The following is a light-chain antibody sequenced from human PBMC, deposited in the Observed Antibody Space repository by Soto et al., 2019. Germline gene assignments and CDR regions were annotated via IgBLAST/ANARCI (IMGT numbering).Light chain of an antibody. J-gene: IGKJ1*01. CDR3: QQYNSYS. CDR2: KAS. V-gene: IGKV1-5*03. CDR1: QSISSY. Sequence: DIQMTQSPSSLSASVGDRVTITCRASQSISSYLNWYQQKPGKAPKLLIYKASSLESGVPSRFSGSGSGTEFTLTISSLQPDDFATYYCQQYNSYSFGQGTKVDI.